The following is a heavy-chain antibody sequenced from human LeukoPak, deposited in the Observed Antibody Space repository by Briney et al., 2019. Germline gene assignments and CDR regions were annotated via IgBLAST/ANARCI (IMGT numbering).Heavy chain of an antibody. D-gene: IGHD7-27*01. CDR3: ARLTGDLDY. J-gene: IGHJ4*02. Sequence: ASVKVSRKASGYTFTDYYIHWVRQAPGQGLEWMGRINPNSGGTNYAQKFQGRVTLTRDTSTSTAYMQLSSVGSDDTAVYYCARLTGDLDYWGRGTLVIVSS. V-gene: IGHV1-2*06. CDR1: GYTFTDYY. CDR2: INPNSGGT.